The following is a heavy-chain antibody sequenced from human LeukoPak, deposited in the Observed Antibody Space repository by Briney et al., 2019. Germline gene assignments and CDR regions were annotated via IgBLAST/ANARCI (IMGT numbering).Heavy chain of an antibody. V-gene: IGHV4-34*01. D-gene: IGHD6-19*01. CDR1: GGSFSGYY. Sequence: SETLSVTCAVYGGSFSGYYWSWIRQPPGKGLEWIGEINHSGSTNYNPSLKSRVTISVDTSKNQFSLRLSSVTAADTAVYYCAREGSGWPHDAFDIWGQGTMVTVSS. CDR3: AREGSGWPHDAFDI. J-gene: IGHJ3*02. CDR2: INHSGST.